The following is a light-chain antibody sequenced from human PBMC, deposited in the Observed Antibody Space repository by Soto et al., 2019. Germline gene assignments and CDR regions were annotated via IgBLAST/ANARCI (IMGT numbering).Light chain of an antibody. CDR2: GAS. Sequence: EIVMTQSPATLSVSPGERATLSCRASQSVSSNLAWYQQKPGQAPRLLIYGASTRATGIPARFSGSGSGTEFTLTISSLQSEDLATYDCQQSDNYPLTFGQGTRLDIK. CDR3: QQSDNYPLT. CDR1: QSVSSN. J-gene: IGKJ5*01. V-gene: IGKV3-15*01.